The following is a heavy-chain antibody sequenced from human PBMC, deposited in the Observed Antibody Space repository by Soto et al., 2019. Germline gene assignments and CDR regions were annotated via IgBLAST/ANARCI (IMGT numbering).Heavy chain of an antibody. V-gene: IGHV1-69*06. CDR3: AVKHQSAWVPYYYYGMDV. Sequence: QVQLVQSGAEVKKPGSSVKVSCKASGGTFSSYAISWVRQAPGQGLEWMGGIIPIFGTANYAQKFQGRVTINADKSTRTAYMELSSLRSEDTAVYYCAVKHQSAWVPYYYYGMDVWGQGNTVTVSS. J-gene: IGHJ6*02. D-gene: IGHD1-1*01. CDR1: GGTFSSYA. CDR2: IIPIFGTA.